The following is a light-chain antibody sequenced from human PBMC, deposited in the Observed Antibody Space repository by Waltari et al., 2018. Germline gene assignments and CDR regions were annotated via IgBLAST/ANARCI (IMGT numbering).Light chain of an antibody. J-gene: IGKJ1*01. CDR1: QSVTSNS. V-gene: IGKV3-20*01. CDR3: QHYGTSPRT. Sequence: EIILTQSPGTLSLSPGERATLSCRASQSVTSNSLAWYQQKPGQAPGLLIYGSFNMATGIPDRFSGSGSGTDFTLTIIRLEPEDFAVYYCQHYGTSPRTFGQGTKVEL. CDR2: GSF.